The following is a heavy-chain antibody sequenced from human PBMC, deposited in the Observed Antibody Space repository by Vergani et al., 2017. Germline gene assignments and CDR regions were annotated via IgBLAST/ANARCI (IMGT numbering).Heavy chain of an antibody. Sequence: QVQLVESGGGLVKPGGSLRLSCAASGFTFSDYYMSWIRQAPGKGLEWVAVISYDGSNKYYADSVKGRFTISRDNSKNTLYLQMNSLRAEDTAMYYCTKTPDFDWLLPDYWGQGTLVTVSS. D-gene: IGHD3-9*01. V-gene: IGHV3-30*18. J-gene: IGHJ4*02. CDR3: TKTPDFDWLLPDY. CDR2: ISYDGSNK. CDR1: GFTFSDYY.